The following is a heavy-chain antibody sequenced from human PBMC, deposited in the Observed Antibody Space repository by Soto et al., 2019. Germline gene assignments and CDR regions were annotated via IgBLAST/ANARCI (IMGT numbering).Heavy chain of an antibody. J-gene: IGHJ6*02. CDR2: IYQTGRT. CDR3: AREMTIFGVAPGGGVDV. CDR1: GGSISTSDYS. V-gene: IGHV4-30-2*01. Sequence: QLQLQESGSGLVQPSQTLSLTCTASGGSISTSDYSWTRSRQPPGGGLEWIGSIYQTGRTYVIPSLKSRVPMSLDKSKNQFALNLPAVTAAATAVYYCAREMTIFGVAPGGGVDVWGQGTTVTVS. D-gene: IGHD3-3*01.